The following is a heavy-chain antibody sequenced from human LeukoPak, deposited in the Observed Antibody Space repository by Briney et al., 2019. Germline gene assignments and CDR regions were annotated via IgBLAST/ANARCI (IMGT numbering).Heavy chain of an antibody. Sequence: SVTVSCKASGGTFSSYAISWVRQAPGQGLEWMGGIIPIFGTANYAQKFQGRVTITADESTSTAYMELSSLRSEDTAVYYCARDHCSSTSCPPYYYGMDVWGQGTTVTVSS. CDR2: IIPIFGTA. CDR1: GGTFSSYA. J-gene: IGHJ6*02. CDR3: ARDHCSSTSCPPYYYGMDV. V-gene: IGHV1-69*13. D-gene: IGHD2-2*01.